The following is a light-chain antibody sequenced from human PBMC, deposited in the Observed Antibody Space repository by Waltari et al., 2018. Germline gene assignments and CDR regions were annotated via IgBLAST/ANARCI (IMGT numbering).Light chain of an antibody. CDR1: GLRSYY. CDR3: HSRDASGVGGS. J-gene: IGLJ2*01. Sequence: SSELTQDPAVSVAMGQTVTITCQGNGLRSYYASWYQQRPGQAPILIMYDKNNRPPGVPDRVPGSNSDNTASLTITGAQAEDEASYYCHSRDASGVGGSFGGGTKLTVL. CDR2: DKN. V-gene: IGLV3-19*01.